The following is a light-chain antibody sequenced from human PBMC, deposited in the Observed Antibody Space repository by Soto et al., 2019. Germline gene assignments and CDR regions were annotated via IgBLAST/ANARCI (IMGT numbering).Light chain of an antibody. V-gene: IGKV1-39*01. CDR1: QTISIF. Sequence: DIQMTQSPSSLSASVGDRVTITCRASQTISIFLNWYQQKPGKAPKLLIYDASSLESGVPSRFSGSGSGTDFTLTISRLDPEDFAVYYCQQYGSSPAWTFGQGTKVDIK. J-gene: IGKJ1*01. CDR2: DAS. CDR3: QQYGSSPAWT.